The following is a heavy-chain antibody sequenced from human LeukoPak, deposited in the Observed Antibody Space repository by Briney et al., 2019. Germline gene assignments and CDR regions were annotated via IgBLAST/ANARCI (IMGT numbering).Heavy chain of an antibody. CDR3: AKDRLYTIFGVVRNYFDY. V-gene: IGHV3-23*01. CDR2: ISGSDGST. CDR1: GFTFSSYA. J-gene: IGHJ4*02. D-gene: IGHD3-3*01. Sequence: PGGSLSLSCAASGFTFSSYAMSWVRQPPGKGLEWVSGISGSDGSTNYADSVKGRFTISRDNSKNTLYLQMNSLRAEDTAVYYCAKDRLYTIFGVVRNYFDYWGQGTLVTVSS.